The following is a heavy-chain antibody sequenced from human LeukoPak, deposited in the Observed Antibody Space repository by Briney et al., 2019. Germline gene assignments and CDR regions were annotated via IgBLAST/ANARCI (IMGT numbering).Heavy chain of an antibody. D-gene: IGHD6-19*01. V-gene: IGHV4-4*07. J-gene: IGHJ4*02. Sequence: SETLSLTCTVSGGSISSYYWSWIRQPAGKGLEWIGRIYTSGSTNYNPSLKSRVTISVDTSKNQFSLKLSSVTAADTAVYYCARQKTRQWPMYYFDYWGQGTLVTVSS. CDR3: ARQKTRQWPMYYFDY. CDR2: IYTSGST. CDR1: GGSISSYY.